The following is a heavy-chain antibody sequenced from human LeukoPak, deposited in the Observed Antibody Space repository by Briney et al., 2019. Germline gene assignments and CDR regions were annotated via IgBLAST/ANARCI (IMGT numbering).Heavy chain of an antibody. J-gene: IGHJ4*02. V-gene: IGHV3-49*04. D-gene: IGHD6-19*01. CDR3: SRGSIENGSGWYIDY. Sequence: GRSLRLSCTTSGFTFGDFAVAWVRQAPGKGLEWVGFARNRAYGGATEYAASAKGRFTISRDDSRNIAYLQMDGLKTDDTAVYHCSRGSIENGSGWYIDYWGRGTLVTVSS. CDR1: GFTFGDFA. CDR2: ARNRAYGGAT.